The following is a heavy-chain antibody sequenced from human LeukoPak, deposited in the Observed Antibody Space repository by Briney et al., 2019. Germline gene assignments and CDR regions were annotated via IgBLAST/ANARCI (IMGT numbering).Heavy chain of an antibody. D-gene: IGHD3-22*01. V-gene: IGHV4-39*07. CDR1: GGSISSSSYY. CDR3: ARVVPYYYDSSGHFDY. CDR2: IYYSGSA. Sequence: SETLSLPCTVSGGSISSSSYYWGWIRQPPGKGLEWVGSIYYSGSAYYNPSLKSRVTISVDTSKNQFSLKLSSVTAADTAVYYCARVVPYYYDSSGHFDYWGQGTLVTVSS. J-gene: IGHJ4*02.